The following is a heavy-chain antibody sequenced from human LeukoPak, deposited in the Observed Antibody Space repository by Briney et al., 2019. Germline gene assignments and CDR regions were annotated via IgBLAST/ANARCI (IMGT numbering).Heavy chain of an antibody. CDR2: IIPIFGTA. V-gene: IGHV1-69*06. CDR3: ARGYYDSSGYYSEFDY. J-gene: IGHJ4*02. D-gene: IGHD3-22*01. CDR1: GGTFSSYA. Sequence: SVKVSCKASGGTFSSYAISWVRQAPGQGLEWMGGIIPIFGTANYAQKFQGRVTITADKSTSTAYMELSSPRSEDTAVYYCARGYYDSSGYYSEFDYWGQGTLVTVSS.